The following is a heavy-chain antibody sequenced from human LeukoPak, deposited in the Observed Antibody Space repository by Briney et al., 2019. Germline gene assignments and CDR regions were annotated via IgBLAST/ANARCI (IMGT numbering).Heavy chain of an antibody. CDR2: IYYSGST. Sequence: PSETLSLTCTVSGGSISSYYWSWIRQPPGKGLEWIGYIYYSGSTYYNPSLKSRVTISVDTSKNQFSLKLSSVTAADTAVYYCATAPPYGGYSYSGDAFDIWGQGTMVTVS. CDR1: GGSISSYY. J-gene: IGHJ3*02. D-gene: IGHD5-18*01. CDR3: ATAPPYGGYSYSGDAFDI. V-gene: IGHV4-59*12.